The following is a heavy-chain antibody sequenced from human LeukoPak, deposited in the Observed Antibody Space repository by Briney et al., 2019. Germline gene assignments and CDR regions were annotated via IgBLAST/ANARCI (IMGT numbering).Heavy chain of an antibody. CDR2: IIPIFGTA. D-gene: IGHD2-15*01. V-gene: IGHV1-69*05. Sequence: ASVKVSCKASGGTFSSYAISWVRQAPGQGLEWMGRIIPIFGTANYAQKFQGRVTITTDESTSTAYMELSSLRSEDTAVYYCARDLYCSGDSCYATGWFDPWGQGTLVTVSS. CDR1: GGTFSSYA. J-gene: IGHJ5*02. CDR3: ARDLYCSGDSCYATGWFDP.